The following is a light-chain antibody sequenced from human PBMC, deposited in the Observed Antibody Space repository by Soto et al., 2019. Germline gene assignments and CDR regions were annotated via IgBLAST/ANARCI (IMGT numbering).Light chain of an antibody. CDR3: EQYGRSRT. Sequence: EIVSTQSPGTLSLSPGERATLSCRASQSVSSSYLAWYQQKPGQAPRLLIYGASSRATGIPDRFSGSGSGTDFTLTISRPEPEDFAVYYCEQYGRSRTFGQGNKVDIK. CDR1: QSVSSSY. J-gene: IGKJ1*01. V-gene: IGKV3-20*01. CDR2: GAS.